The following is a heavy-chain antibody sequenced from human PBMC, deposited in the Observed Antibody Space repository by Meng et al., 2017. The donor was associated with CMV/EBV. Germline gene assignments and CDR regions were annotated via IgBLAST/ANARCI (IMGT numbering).Heavy chain of an antibody. CDR3: ARGMKQQLVDFDY. D-gene: IGHD6-13*01. J-gene: IGHJ4*02. V-gene: IGHV1-2*02. CDR1: GYTFTGYY. CDR2: INPNSGGT. Sequence: ASGYTFTGYYMHWVRQAPGQGLEWMGWINPNSGGTNYAQKFQGRVTMTRDTSISTAYMELSRLRSDDTAVYYCARGMKQQLVDFDYWGQGTLVTVSS.